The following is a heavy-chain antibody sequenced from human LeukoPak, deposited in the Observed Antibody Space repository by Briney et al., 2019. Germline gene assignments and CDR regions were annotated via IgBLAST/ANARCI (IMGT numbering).Heavy chain of an antibody. CDR1: GFTFDRYA. CDR3: ARGVVGAIYYFDY. D-gene: IGHD1-26*01. V-gene: IGHV3-23*01. CDR2: ISGRSRGT. Sequence: GGSLRLSCAASGFTFDRYAMSWVRQAPGKGLEWVSTISGRSRGTWYADSVKGRITISRDNFKNTLYLQMNSLRAEDTAVYYCARGVVGAIYYFDYWGQGTLVTVSS. J-gene: IGHJ4*02.